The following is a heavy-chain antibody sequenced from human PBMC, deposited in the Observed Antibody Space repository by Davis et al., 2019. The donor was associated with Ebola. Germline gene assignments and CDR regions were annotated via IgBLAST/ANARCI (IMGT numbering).Heavy chain of an antibody. D-gene: IGHD2-2*01. CDR3: AKDLVVPSAMDLYYYYYGMDV. V-gene: IGHV3-30*02. CDR1: GFTFSSYG. CDR2: IWYDGSNT. Sequence: PGGSLRLSCAASGFTFSSYGMHWVRQAPGKGLEWVAVIWYDGSNTYYTDSVKGRFTISRDNSKNTLYLQMNSLRAEDTAVYYCAKDLVVPSAMDLYYYYYGMDVWGQGTTVTVSS. J-gene: IGHJ6*02.